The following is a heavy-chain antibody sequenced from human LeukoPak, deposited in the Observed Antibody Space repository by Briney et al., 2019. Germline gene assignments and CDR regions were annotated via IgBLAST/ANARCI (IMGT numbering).Heavy chain of an antibody. D-gene: IGHD1-26*01. Sequence: GESLKISCKGSGYSFTSYWIGWVRQMPGKRPEWMWIIYPGDSDTRYSPSFQGQVTISADKSISTAYLQWSSLKASDTAMYYCARRTVGADFDYWGQGTLVTVSS. J-gene: IGHJ4*02. CDR2: IYPGDSDT. V-gene: IGHV5-51*01. CDR1: GYSFTSYW. CDR3: ARRTVGADFDY.